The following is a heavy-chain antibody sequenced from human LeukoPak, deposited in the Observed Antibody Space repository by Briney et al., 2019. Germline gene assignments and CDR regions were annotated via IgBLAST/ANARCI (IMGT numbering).Heavy chain of an antibody. Sequence: GGSLRLSCAASGFTVSSNHMSWVRQAPGKGLEWVSVIYSGGSTYYADSVKGRFSISRDNSKNTLYLQMNSLRAEDTAVYYCAREARRVDYTVSDYWGQGTLVTVSS. D-gene: IGHD4-11*01. V-gene: IGHV3-53*01. J-gene: IGHJ4*02. CDR2: IYSGGST. CDR3: AREARRVDYTVSDY. CDR1: GFTVSSNH.